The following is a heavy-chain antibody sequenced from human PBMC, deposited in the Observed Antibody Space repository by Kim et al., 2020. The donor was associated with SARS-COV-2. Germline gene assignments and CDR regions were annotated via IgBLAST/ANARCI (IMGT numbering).Heavy chain of an antibody. CDR3: ARYTPPATVFFDY. Sequence: YNPSLKSRVTISVDTSKNQFSLKLSSVTAADTAVYYCARYTPPATVFFDYWGQGTLVTVSS. V-gene: IGHV4-39*07. D-gene: IGHD4-17*01. J-gene: IGHJ4*02.